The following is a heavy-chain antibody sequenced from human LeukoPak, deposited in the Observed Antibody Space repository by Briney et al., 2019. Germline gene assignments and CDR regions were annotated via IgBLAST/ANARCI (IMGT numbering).Heavy chain of an antibody. Sequence: PSETLSLTCTVSGGSISSGGYYWRWIRQHPGKGLEWIGYIYYSGSTYYNPSLKSRVTISVDTSKNQFSLKLSSVTAADTAVYYCARVGGSTTLFDYWGQGTLVTVSS. D-gene: IGHD2-2*01. V-gene: IGHV4-31*03. CDR1: GGSISSGGYY. CDR2: IYYSGST. CDR3: ARVGGSTTLFDY. J-gene: IGHJ4*02.